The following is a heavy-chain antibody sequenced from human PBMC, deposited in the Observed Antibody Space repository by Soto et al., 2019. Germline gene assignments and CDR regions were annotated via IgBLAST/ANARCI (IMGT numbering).Heavy chain of an antibody. Sequence: QVQLVQSGAEVKKPGASVKVSCKASGYTFTAYYMHWVRQAPGQGPEWMGWINPNSGDTNYAQKFQGWVTMTTDTSNTTAYMELSRLTSADTAVYYCARDHLPDYYYYGMDVWGQGTTVTVSS. V-gene: IGHV1-2*04. J-gene: IGHJ6*02. CDR3: ARDHLPDYYYYGMDV. CDR2: INPNSGDT. CDR1: GYTFTAYY.